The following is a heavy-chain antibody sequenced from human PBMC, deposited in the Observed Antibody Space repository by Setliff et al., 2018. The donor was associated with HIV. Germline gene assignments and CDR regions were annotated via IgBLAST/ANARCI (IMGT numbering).Heavy chain of an antibody. Sequence: GASVKVSCKASPNTFLNYGISWVRQAPGQGLEGMGWISVHNDNSNYAQRFRDRVTMTTDIPTSTAYMELRGLRSDDTAVYYCARDVGYCTATSCQTGFDYWGQGTLVTVSS. CDR1: PNTFLNYG. J-gene: IGHJ4*02. D-gene: IGHD2-8*02. CDR3: ARDVGYCTATSCQTGFDY. V-gene: IGHV1-18*01. CDR2: ISVHNDNS.